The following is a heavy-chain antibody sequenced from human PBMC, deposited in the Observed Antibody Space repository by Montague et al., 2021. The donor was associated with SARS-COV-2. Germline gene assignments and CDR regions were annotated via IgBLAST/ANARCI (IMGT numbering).Heavy chain of an antibody. CDR2: ISSSSSYM. Sequence: SLRLSCAASGFSLSTYSMNWVRQAPGKGLEWVSSISSSSSYMYYADSVKGRFTISGDNAKNSLYLQMNSLRAEDTAVYYCAKDRQLVGDDAFDIWGQGTMVTVSS. V-gene: IGHV3-21*04. D-gene: IGHD6-13*01. CDR1: GFSLSTYS. J-gene: IGHJ3*02. CDR3: AKDRQLVGDDAFDI.